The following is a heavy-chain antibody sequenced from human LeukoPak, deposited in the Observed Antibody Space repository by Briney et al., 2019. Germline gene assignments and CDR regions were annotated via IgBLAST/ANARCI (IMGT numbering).Heavy chain of an antibody. CDR2: ISSSSSYI. CDR3: ARDPLGYCSDGSCYYYYMDV. V-gene: IGHV3-21*01. D-gene: IGHD2-15*01. Sequence: GGSLRLSCAASGFTFSSYSMNWVRQAPGKGLEWVSSISSSSSYIYYADSLKGRFTISRDNAKNSLYLQMNSLRAEDTAVYYCARDPLGYCSDGSCYYYYMDVWGKGTTVTVSS. J-gene: IGHJ6*03. CDR1: GFTFSSYS.